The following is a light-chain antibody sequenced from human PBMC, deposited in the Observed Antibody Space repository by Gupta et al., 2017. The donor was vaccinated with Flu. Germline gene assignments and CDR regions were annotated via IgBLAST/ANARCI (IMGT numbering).Light chain of an antibody. CDR3: QQRGNWPYT. V-gene: IGKV3-11*01. J-gene: IGKJ2*01. CDR1: QSVSSY. Sequence: EIVLTQSPATLSLSPGEGATLSCRASQSVSSYLAWYQQKPGQAPRLLIYDASNRATGIPARFSGGGSGTEFTLTISSREPEDFAIYYCQQRGNWPYTFGQGTKLEIK. CDR2: DAS.